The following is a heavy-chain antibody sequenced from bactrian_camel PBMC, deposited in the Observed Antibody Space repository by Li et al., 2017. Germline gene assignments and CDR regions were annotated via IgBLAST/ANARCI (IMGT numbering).Heavy chain of an antibody. D-gene: IGHD4*01. Sequence: HVQLVESGGGSVQAGGSLRLSCAASGLIVDDSDMGWYRRRSGNECEMVATIGSFDRGRPHYADSVKGRFTVSQDNAENAMYLQMNSLKPEDTAVYYCAAYVSLTMERVTCFHEFNFWGQGTQVTVS. CDR3: AAYVSLTMERVTCFHEFNF. CDR2: IGSFDRGRP. V-gene: IGHV3S63*01. CDR1: GLIVDDSD. J-gene: IGHJ4*01.